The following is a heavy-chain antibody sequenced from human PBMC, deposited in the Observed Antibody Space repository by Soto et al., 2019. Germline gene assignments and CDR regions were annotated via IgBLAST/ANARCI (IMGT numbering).Heavy chain of an antibody. CDR2: IGWSSGNI. D-gene: IGHD2-2*01. V-gene: IGHV3-9*01. CDR3: AKDGAAPTISSTIYYYYMDV. CDR1: GFTVDDYA. J-gene: IGHJ6*03. Sequence: GGSLRLSCAASGFTVDDYAMHWVRQPPGKGLEWVSGIGWSSGNIGSQCFVKGRFTNPRDNAKNSLYLQMSSLRAEDKALYYCAKDGAAPTISSTIYYYYMDVWGKGTTVTVSS.